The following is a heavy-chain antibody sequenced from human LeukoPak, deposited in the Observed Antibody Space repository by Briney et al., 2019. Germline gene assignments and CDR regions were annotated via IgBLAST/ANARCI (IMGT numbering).Heavy chain of an antibody. D-gene: IGHD1-26*01. Sequence: GASVKVSCKASGGTFSSYAISWVRQAPGQGLEWMGRIIPTLEIANYAQKFQGRVTITADKSTSTAYMELSSLRSEDTAVYYCARELRRELILDYWGQGTVVTVSS. CDR3: ARELRRELILDY. V-gene: IGHV1-69*04. CDR1: GGTFSSYA. CDR2: IIPTLEIA. J-gene: IGHJ4*02.